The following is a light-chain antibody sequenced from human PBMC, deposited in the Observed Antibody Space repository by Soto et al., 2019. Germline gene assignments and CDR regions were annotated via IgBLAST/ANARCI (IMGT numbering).Light chain of an antibody. CDR1: QSISNNY. CDR2: GAS. CDR3: QQYGRSLPT. Sequence: ENVLTQSLDILSLSPGERVTLSCRASQSISNNYLAWYQQKPGQAPRVLIYGASSRATGIPDRFSGSGSGTDFTLTISRLQPEDFALYYCQQYGRSLPTFGRGTKLEIK. V-gene: IGKV3-20*01. J-gene: IGKJ2*01.